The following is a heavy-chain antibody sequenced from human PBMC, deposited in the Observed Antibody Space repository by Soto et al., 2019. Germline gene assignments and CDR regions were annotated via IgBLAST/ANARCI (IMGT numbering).Heavy chain of an antibody. V-gene: IGHV4-4*02. CDR3: ARASATIAAAAIFDY. CDR2: IYQSGST. CDR1: GSAISSSKW. Sequence: PSETLSLTSAVSGSAISSSKWWRWVRQPPGKGLEWIGEIYQSGSTNYNPSLESRVRMSVDKSRNQFSLKLTSVSAADTAVYYCARASATIAAAAIFDYWGQGTLVTVS. D-gene: IGHD6-13*01. J-gene: IGHJ4*02.